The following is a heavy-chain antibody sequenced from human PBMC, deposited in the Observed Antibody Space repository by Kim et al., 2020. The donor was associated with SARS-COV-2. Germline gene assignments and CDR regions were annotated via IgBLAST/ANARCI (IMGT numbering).Heavy chain of an antibody. V-gene: IGHV1-2*06. J-gene: IGHJ6*02. CDR3: ARDLTYYYDSSVAGMDG. Sequence: ASVKVSCKASGYTFTGYYMHWVRQAPGQGLEWMGRINPNSGGTNYAQKFQGRGTMTRDTSISTAYMELSRLRSDDTAVYYCARDLTYYYDSSVAGMDGWGQGTTVTVSS. CDR1: GYTFTGYY. D-gene: IGHD3-22*01. CDR2: INPNSGGT.